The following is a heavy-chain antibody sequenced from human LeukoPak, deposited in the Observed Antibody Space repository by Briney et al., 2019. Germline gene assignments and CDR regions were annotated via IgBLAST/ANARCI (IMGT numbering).Heavy chain of an antibody. J-gene: IGHJ6*03. V-gene: IGHV4-59*01. Sequence: SETLSLTCTVSGGSISSYYWTWIRQPPGKGLEWIGSLYYSGSTNYNPSLKSRVTISVDTSKNQFSLKLSSVTAADTAVYYCARGHYYGSGSYYYYYYMDVWGKGTTVTISS. D-gene: IGHD3-10*01. CDR1: GGSISSYY. CDR2: LYYSGST. CDR3: ARGHYYGSGSYYYYYYMDV.